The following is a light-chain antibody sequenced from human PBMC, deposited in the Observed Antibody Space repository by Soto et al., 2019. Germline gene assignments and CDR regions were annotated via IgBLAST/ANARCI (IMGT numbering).Light chain of an antibody. CDR3: QQTYSTPWT. V-gene: IGKV1-39*01. CDR2: AAS. Sequence: DIQMTQSPSSLSASVGDRVTITCRSSQSISNYLNWYQQKPGKAPTLLIYAASGLQGGVPSRFSGHRSGTDFTLTISNLKPEDFATYCCQQTYSTPWTFGQGTKVEIK. J-gene: IGKJ1*01. CDR1: QSISNY.